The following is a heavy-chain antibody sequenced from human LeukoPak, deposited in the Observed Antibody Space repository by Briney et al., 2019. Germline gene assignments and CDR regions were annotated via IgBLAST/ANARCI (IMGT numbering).Heavy chain of an antibody. D-gene: IGHD1-26*01. CDR3: ARDIGGPSGI. CDR1: GYTFTDYY. V-gene: IGHV1-2*06. J-gene: IGHJ3*02. Sequence: ASVKVSCKASGYTFTDYYIHWVRQAPGQGLEWMGRINPNSGVTNYAQKFQGRVTMTRDTSISTAYMELTGLRPDDTAIYYCARDIGGPSGIWGQGTMVTVSS. CDR2: INPNSGVT.